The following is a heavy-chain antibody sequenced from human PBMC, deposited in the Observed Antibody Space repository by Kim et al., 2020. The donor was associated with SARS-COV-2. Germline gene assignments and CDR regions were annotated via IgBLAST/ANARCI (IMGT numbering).Heavy chain of an antibody. J-gene: IGHJ4*02. CDR3: ARGVWGSYRYSSDY. CDR1: GGSISSYY. CDR2: IYYSVST. V-gene: IGHV4-59*01. Sequence: SETLSLTCTVSGGSISSYYWSWIRQPPGKGLEWIGYIYYSVSTNYNPSLKSRVTISVDTSKNQFSLKLSSVTAADTAVYYCARGVWGSYRYSSDYWGQGTLVTVSS. D-gene: IGHD3-16*02.